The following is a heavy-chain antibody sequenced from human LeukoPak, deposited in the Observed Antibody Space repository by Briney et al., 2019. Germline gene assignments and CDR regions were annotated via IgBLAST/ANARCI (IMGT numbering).Heavy chain of an antibody. CDR2: INWNGGST. Sequence: GGSLRLSCAASGFTFSSYEMNWVRQAPGKGLEWVSGINWNGGSTDYADSVKGRFTISRDNGKNSLYLQMNSLRAEDTAVYYCARGDSSSWYLDYWGQGTLVTVSS. J-gene: IGHJ4*02. CDR3: ARGDSSSWYLDY. CDR1: GFTFSSYE. D-gene: IGHD6-13*01. V-gene: IGHV3-20*04.